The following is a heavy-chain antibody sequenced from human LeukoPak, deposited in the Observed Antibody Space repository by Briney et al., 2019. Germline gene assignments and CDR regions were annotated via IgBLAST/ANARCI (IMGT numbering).Heavy chain of an antibody. Sequence: GRSLRLSCAASGFTFSSYGMHWARQAPGKGLEWVAVISYDGSNKYYADSVKGRFTISRDNSKNTLYLQMNSLRAEDTAVYYCARDYYDSSGGDAFDIWGQGTMVTVSS. D-gene: IGHD3-22*01. CDR1: GFTFSSYG. CDR2: ISYDGSNK. J-gene: IGHJ3*02. V-gene: IGHV3-30*03. CDR3: ARDYYDSSGGDAFDI.